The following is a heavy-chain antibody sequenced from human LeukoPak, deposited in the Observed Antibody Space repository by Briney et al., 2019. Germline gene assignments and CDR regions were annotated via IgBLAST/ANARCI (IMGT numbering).Heavy chain of an antibody. D-gene: IGHD5-24*01. V-gene: IGHV3-21*01. CDR1: AFTFSSYS. J-gene: IGHJ4*02. Sequence: GGSLRLSCAASAFTFSSYSMNWVRQAPGKGLEWVSSISSRSSYICYADSVKGRFTISRDNAKNSLYLQMNSLRDEDTAVYYCARFPSGLQAFDYRGQGTLVTVSS. CDR3: ARFPSGLQAFDY. CDR2: ISSRSSYI.